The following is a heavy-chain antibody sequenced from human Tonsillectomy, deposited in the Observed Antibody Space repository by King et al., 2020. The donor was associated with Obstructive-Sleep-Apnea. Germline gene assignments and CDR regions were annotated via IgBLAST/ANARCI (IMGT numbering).Heavy chain of an antibody. V-gene: IGHV3-11*06. Sequence: VQLVESGGGLVKPGGSLRLSCAASGFTFSDYYMSWIRQAPGKGLEWVSYISSSSSYTNYADSVKGRFTISRDNAKNSLYLQMNSLRAEATAVYYCASGGGCSGGSCYIFDYWGQGTLVTVSS. CDR1: GFTFSDYY. CDR2: ISSSSSYT. J-gene: IGHJ4*02. CDR3: ASGGGCSGGSCYIFDY. D-gene: IGHD2-15*01.